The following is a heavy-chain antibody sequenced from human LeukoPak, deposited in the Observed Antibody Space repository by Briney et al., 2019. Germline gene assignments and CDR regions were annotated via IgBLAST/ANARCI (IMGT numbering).Heavy chain of an antibody. CDR3: ARSGQLPPRYNWFDP. CDR1: GGTFSSYA. D-gene: IGHD2-2*01. J-gene: IGHJ5*02. Sequence: ASVKVSCKASGGTFSSYAISWVRQAPGQGLERMGRIIPILGIANYAQKFQGRVTITADKSTSTAYMELSSLRSEDTAVYYCARSGQLPPRYNWFDPWGQGTLVTVSS. CDR2: IIPILGIA. V-gene: IGHV1-69*04.